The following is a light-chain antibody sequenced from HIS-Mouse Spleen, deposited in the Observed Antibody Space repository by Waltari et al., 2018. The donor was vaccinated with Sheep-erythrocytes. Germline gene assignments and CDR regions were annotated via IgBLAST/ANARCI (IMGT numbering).Light chain of an antibody. J-gene: IGLJ3*02. V-gene: IGLV2-23*01. CDR1: SSDVGSSNL. CDR3: CSYAGSSTPWV. Sequence: QSALTQPASVSGSPGQSITIPCTGTSSDVGSSNLVSWYQQHPGKDPKLMIYEGSKRPSGVSNRFSGSKSGNTASLTISGLQAEDEADYYCCSYAGSSTPWVFGGGTKLTVL. CDR2: EGS.